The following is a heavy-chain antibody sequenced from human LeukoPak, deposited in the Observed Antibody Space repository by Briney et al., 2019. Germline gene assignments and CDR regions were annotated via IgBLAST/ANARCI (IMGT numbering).Heavy chain of an antibody. CDR1: GFTFGDYA. V-gene: IGHV3-49*04. Sequence: SGRSLTLSCTGSGFTFGDYAVSWVRQAPGKGLEWVGFIRSKAFGGTPENAASVAGRFTISRDDSKSIAYLQMNSLKTEDSAVYYRTRGVCSSTSCYDDYWGRGTRVTVSS. D-gene: IGHD2-2*01. CDR2: IRSKAFGGTP. CDR3: TRGVCSSTSCYDDY. J-gene: IGHJ4*02.